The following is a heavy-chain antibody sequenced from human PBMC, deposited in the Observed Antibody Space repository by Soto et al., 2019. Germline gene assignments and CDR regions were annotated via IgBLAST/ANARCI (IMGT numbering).Heavy chain of an antibody. J-gene: IGHJ6*02. CDR3: VQSRCGGDFLEIYSSHAYNGLDV. V-gene: IGHV2-5*02. Sequence: QVTLKESGPTLVKPTQTLTLTCTVSGLSLRTTGVGVGWVRQPPGKALEWLALLYWDDDKRYSPSLRSRLTIAKDLSETQVVLTITNMDTVDTATYYCVQSRCGGDFLEIYSSHAYNGLDVWGQGTTVTVSS. CDR1: GLSLRTTGVG. CDR2: LYWDDDK. D-gene: IGHD2-21*02.